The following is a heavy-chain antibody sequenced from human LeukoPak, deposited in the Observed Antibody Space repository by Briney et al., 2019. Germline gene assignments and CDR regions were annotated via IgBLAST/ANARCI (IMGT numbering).Heavy chain of an antibody. CDR2: INWNAGST. D-gene: IGHD1-14*01. CDR1: GFTFSSYE. CDR3: AREHRVGYYYYYGMDV. V-gene: IGHV3-20*01. J-gene: IGHJ6*02. Sequence: GGSLRLSCAASGFTFSSYEMNWVRQAPGKGLEWVSGINWNAGSTGYADSVKGRLTISRDNAKNSLYLQMNSLRAEDTALYHCAREHRVGYYYYYGMDVWGQGTTVTVSS.